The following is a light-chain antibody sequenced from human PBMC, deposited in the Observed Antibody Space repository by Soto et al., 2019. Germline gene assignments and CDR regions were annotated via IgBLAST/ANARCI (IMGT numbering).Light chain of an antibody. V-gene: IGKV1-5*01. CDR1: QSISRG. J-gene: IGKJ1*01. Sequence: DIQMTQSPPTLSASVGDRVTITCRASQSISRGLAWHQQKAGEAPKLLIYDASTLVSGVPSRFSGSGSGTEFTLTISSLQPDDFATYYCQQYNPGTFSQGNKV. CDR2: DAS. CDR3: QQYNPGT.